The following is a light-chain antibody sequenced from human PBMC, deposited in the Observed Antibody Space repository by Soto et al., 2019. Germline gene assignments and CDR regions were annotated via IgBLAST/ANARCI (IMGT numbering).Light chain of an antibody. Sequence: EIVLTQSPATLSLSPGERATLSCRASQSVSSFLVWYQQKPRQAPRLLIHDASNRATGIPARFSGSGSGTDFTLTISSLEPEDFAVYYCQQRSNWPYTFGQGTKLEIK. CDR2: DAS. CDR3: QQRSNWPYT. J-gene: IGKJ2*01. CDR1: QSVSSF. V-gene: IGKV3-11*01.